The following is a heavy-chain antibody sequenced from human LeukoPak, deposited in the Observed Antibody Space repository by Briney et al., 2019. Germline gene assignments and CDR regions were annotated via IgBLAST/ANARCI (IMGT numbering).Heavy chain of an antibody. CDR2: INHSGST. V-gene: IGHV4-34*01. CDR1: GGSFSGYY. Sequence: PSETLSLTCAVYGGSFSGYYWSWIRQPPGKGLEWIGEINHSGSTNYNPSLKSRGTISVDTSKNQFSLKLSSVTAADTAVYYCARGGYSGYAHWGQGTLVTVSS. CDR3: ARGGYSGYAH. J-gene: IGHJ4*02. D-gene: IGHD5-12*01.